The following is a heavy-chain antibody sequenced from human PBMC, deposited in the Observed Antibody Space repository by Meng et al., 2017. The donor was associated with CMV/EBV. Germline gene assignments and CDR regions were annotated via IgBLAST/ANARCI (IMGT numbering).Heavy chain of an antibody. CDR2: IDTGATRT. J-gene: IGHJ5*02. CDR1: GFSSSNFA. Sequence: GGSLRPSCAASGFSSSNFAMTWVRQVPGKGLGWVSVIDTGATRTYYADSVKDRFIVTREDFKNTLFLQMNSLTAEETAVYYCEKDLSFGYSSGVFDPWGQGTLVTVSS. D-gene: IGHD5-18*01. V-gene: IGHV3-23*03. CDR3: EKDLSFGYSSGVFDP.